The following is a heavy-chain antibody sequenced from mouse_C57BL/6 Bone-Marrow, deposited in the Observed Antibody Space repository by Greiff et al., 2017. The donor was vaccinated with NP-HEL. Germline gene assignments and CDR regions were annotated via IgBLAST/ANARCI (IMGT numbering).Heavy chain of an antibody. V-gene: IGHV2-9-1*01. D-gene: IGHD1-1*01. J-gene: IGHJ4*01. Sequence: VKLMESGPGLVAPSQSLSITCTVSGFSLTSYAISWVRQPPGQGLEWLGVIWTGGGTNYNSALNSRLSIRKDTSKSQVFLKMNSLQTDDTARYYCARKYTTVGFYARDYWGQGTSVTVSS. CDR1: GFSLTSYA. CDR3: ARKYTTVGFYARDY. CDR2: IWTGGGT.